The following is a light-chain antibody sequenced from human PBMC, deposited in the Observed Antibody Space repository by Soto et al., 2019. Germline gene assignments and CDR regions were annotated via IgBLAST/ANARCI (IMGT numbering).Light chain of an antibody. Sequence: IVLTQSPGSLSLSPGHRATLSCRAIQSVDTTFFAWYQKNPGQASTHLIYGASKRATGIPDRFRGSGSGTDFTLIISRMEPEDFAVYYCQQYMSSVTFGQGTKVEIK. CDR3: QQYMSSVT. CDR2: GAS. J-gene: IGKJ1*01. CDR1: QSVDTTF. V-gene: IGKV3-20*01.